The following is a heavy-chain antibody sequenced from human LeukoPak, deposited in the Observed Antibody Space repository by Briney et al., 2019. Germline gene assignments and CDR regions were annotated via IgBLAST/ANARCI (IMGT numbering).Heavy chain of an antibody. Sequence: SETLSLTCTVSSGSIIDYYWAWIRQPPGKGLEWIGYIQYSGTTEYNPSLASRDTRSVDTAKDQFSLNLRSVTAADTALYYCARDRAAGNLDLWGQGTLVSVSS. J-gene: IGHJ4*02. CDR1: SGSIIDYY. V-gene: IGHV4-59*01. CDR3: ARDRAAGNLDL. D-gene: IGHD6-13*01. CDR2: IQYSGTT.